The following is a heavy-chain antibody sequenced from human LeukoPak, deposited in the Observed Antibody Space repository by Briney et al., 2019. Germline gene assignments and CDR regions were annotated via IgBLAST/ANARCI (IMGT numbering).Heavy chain of an antibody. Sequence: GGSLSLSCAASGFTFSASWMSWARQAPGKGLEWVANIQKDGSGIAYVDSVKGRFTISRDNAKNSLFLQMTSLTAADTAVYFCARIAAVGSRQFHSWRQGTLVTVSS. V-gene: IGHV3-7*05. D-gene: IGHD6-13*01. J-gene: IGHJ5*01. CDR1: GFTFSASW. CDR2: IQKDGSGI. CDR3: ARIAAVGSRQFHS.